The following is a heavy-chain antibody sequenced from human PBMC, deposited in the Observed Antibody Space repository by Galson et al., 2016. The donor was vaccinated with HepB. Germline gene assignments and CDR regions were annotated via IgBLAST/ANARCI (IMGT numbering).Heavy chain of an antibody. D-gene: IGHD2/OR15-2a*01. CDR1: GFLFRGYG. Sequence: SLRLSCAGSGFLFRGYGMHWVRQAPGKGLEWVAADSMDGRRKFYSDSVRGRFTISRDNSNNMLFLQMSSLRADDTAVYYCAKRHEYCPPVGCSVDYWGQRTLVTVSS. V-gene: IGHV3-30*18. CDR2: DSMDGRRK. J-gene: IGHJ4*02. CDR3: AKRHEYCPPVGCSVDY.